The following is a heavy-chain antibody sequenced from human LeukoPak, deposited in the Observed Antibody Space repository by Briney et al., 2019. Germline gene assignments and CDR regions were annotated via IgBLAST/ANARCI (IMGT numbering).Heavy chain of an antibody. CDR3: ARGSPNYDILTGYSHYDY. V-gene: IGHV4-59*11. D-gene: IGHD3-9*01. Sequence: SETLSLTCTVSGGSIGSHYWTWIRQTPGKGLERIGYVYDIGSTKYNPSFKSRVTISVDTSKYQFSLRLSSVTAADTAVYYCARGSPNYDILTGYSHYDYWDQGTLVTVSS. CDR1: GGSIGSHY. J-gene: IGHJ4*02. CDR2: VYDIGST.